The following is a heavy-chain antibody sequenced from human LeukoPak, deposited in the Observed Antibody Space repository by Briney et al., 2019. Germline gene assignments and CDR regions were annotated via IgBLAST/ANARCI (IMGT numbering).Heavy chain of an antibody. CDR3: ARASYSGSYLVDY. CDR1: GYTFTGYY. D-gene: IGHD1-26*01. CDR2: INPNSGGT. Sequence: ASVKVSCKASGYTFTGYYMHWVRRAPGQGLEWMGWINPNSGGTNYAQKFQGRVTMTRDTSISTAYMELGRLRSDDTAVYYCARASYSGSYLVDYWGQGTLVTVSS. V-gene: IGHV1-2*02. J-gene: IGHJ4*02.